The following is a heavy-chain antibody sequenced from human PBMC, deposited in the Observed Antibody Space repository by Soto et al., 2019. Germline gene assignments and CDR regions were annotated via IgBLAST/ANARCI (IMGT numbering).Heavy chain of an antibody. CDR3: ARAEEANIVATILGY. J-gene: IGHJ4*02. D-gene: IGHD5-12*01. V-gene: IGHV1-46*03. CDR1: GYTFTSYY. CDR2: INPSGGST. Sequence: GASVKVSCKASGYTFTSYYMHWVRQAPGQGLEWMGIINPSGGSTSYAQKFQGRVTMTRDTSTSTVYMELSSLRSEDTAVYYCARAEEANIVATILGYWGQGTLVTVSS.